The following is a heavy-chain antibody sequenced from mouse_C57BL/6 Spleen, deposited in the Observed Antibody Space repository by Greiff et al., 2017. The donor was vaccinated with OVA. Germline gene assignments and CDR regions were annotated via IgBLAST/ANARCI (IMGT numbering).Heavy chain of an antibody. CDR2: IYPRSGNT. CDR3: ARRGDYYGSSPYWYFDV. Sequence: QVHVKQSGAELARPGASVKLSCKASGYTFTSYGISWVKQRTGQGLEWIGEIYPRSGNTYYNEKFKGKATLTADKSSSTAYMELRSLTSEDSAVYCCARRGDYYGSSPYWYFDVWGTGTTVTVSS. CDR1: GYTFTSYG. D-gene: IGHD1-1*01. J-gene: IGHJ1*03. V-gene: IGHV1-81*01.